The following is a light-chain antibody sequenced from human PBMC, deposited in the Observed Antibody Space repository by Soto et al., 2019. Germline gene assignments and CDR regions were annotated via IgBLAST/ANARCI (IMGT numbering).Light chain of an antibody. Sequence: DINMTQSPSSLSASVLDIVTITCRASQGISSYLAWYQQKPGKAPKLLIYSASTLQSGVPSRFSGSGSGTDFTLTISSLQPEDIATYYCQQLNSYPWTFGQGTKVDIK. CDR1: QGISSY. J-gene: IGKJ1*01. CDR3: QQLNSYPWT. CDR2: SAS. V-gene: IGKV1-9*01.